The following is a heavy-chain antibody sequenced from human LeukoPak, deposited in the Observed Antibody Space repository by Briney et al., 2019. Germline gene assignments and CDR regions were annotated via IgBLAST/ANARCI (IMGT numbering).Heavy chain of an antibody. CDR2: INHSGGT. Sequence: SETLSLTCAVYGGSFSGYYWSWIRQPPGKGLEWIGEINHSGGTNYNPSLKSRVTISVDTSKNQFSLKLSSVTAADTAVYYCARGGRHYYGSGSYTAFDYWGQGTLVTVSS. V-gene: IGHV4-34*01. CDR3: ARGGRHYYGSGSYTAFDY. CDR1: GGSFSGYY. J-gene: IGHJ4*02. D-gene: IGHD3-10*01.